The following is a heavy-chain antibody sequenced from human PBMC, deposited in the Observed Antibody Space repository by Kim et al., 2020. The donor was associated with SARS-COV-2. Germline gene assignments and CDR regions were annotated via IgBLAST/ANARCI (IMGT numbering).Heavy chain of an antibody. V-gene: IGHV3-30*07. CDR3: AGDCGFSGNRDLDY. J-gene: IGHJ4*02. Sequence: ADPVKGPLTIPRDNSKNTLYLQMNSLRAEDTAGYYCAGDCGFSGNRDLDYWGQGTLVTVSS. D-gene: IGHD1-26*01.